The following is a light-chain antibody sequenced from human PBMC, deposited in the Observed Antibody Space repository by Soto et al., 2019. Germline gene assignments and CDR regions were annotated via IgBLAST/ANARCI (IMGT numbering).Light chain of an antibody. CDR3: QQYDNLPPIVT. Sequence: DIQMTQSPSSLSASVGDRVTITCQASQDISNYLNWYQQKPGKAPKLLIYDESNLETGVPSRFSGSGSGTDFTFTISSLQPEDIATYYCQQYDNLPPIVTFGPGTKVDIK. CDR2: DES. V-gene: IGKV1-33*01. J-gene: IGKJ3*01. CDR1: QDISNY.